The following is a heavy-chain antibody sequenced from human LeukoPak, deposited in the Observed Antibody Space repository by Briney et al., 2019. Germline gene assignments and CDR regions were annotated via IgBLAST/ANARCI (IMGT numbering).Heavy chain of an antibody. CDR1: GFNLRSYA. J-gene: IGHJ4*02. V-gene: IGHV3-23*01. D-gene: IGHD6-19*01. CDR3: AKGYSSAWNFFDY. CDR2: LSGSGGST. Sequence: GGSLRLSCVASGFNLRSYAMSRVRQAPGKGLQWVSGLSGSGGSTYYADSVKGRFTISRDNSKNTLHLQMNSLRAEDTAVYYCAKGYSSAWNFFDYWGQGTLVTVSS.